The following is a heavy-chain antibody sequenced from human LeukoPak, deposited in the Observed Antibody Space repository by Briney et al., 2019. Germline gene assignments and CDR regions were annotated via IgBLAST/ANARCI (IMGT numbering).Heavy chain of an antibody. CDR3: ARDETTPLPGAY. Sequence: SETLSLTCAVYGGSFSGYYWNWIRQPPGKWLEWIGEINHSGSTHYNPSLKSRVTMSVDTSKNQFSMKLSSVTAADTAVYYCARDETTPLPGAYWGQGTLVTVSS. D-gene: IGHD4-17*01. CDR1: GGSFSGYY. V-gene: IGHV4-34*01. CDR2: INHSGST. J-gene: IGHJ4*02.